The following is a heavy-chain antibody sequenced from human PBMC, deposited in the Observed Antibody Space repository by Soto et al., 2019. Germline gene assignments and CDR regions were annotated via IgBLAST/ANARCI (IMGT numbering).Heavy chain of an antibody. D-gene: IGHD4-17*01. CDR2: ISAYNGNT. V-gene: IGHV1-18*01. Sequence: GASVKVSCKASGYTFTSYGISWLRQAPGQGLEWMGWISAYNGNTNYAQKLQGRVTMTTDTSTSTAYMELRSLRSDDTAVYYCARKTYGDYDPRRNINWFDPWGQGTLVTVSS. J-gene: IGHJ5*02. CDR1: GYTFTSYG. CDR3: ARKTYGDYDPRRNINWFDP.